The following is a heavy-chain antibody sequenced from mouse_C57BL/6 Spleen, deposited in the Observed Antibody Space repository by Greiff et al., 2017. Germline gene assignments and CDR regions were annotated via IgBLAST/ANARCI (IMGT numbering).Heavy chain of an antibody. CDR2: IWSGGST. V-gene: IGHV2-2*01. CDR1: GFSLTSYG. D-gene: IGHD1-1*01. Sequence: QVQLKQSGPGLVQPSQSLSITCTVSGFSLTSYGVHWVRQSPGKGLEWLVVIWSGGSTDYDAAFISRLSISKDNSKSQVFFKMNSLQADDTAIYYCARNFHYYGSSYWYFDVWGTGTTVTVSS. J-gene: IGHJ1*03. CDR3: ARNFHYYGSSYWYFDV.